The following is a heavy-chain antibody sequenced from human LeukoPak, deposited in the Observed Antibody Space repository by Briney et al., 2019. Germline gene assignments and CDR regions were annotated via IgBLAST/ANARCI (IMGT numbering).Heavy chain of an antibody. CDR2: IYYSGST. CDR3: VRLRMELDY. Sequence: SETLSLTCTVSGGSISSSSYYWGWIRQPPGKGLEWIGSIYYSGSTYYNPSLKSRVTISVDTSKNQFSLKLSSVTAADTAVYYCVRLRMELDYWGQGTLVTVSS. V-gene: IGHV4-39*01. D-gene: IGHD1-1*01. CDR1: GGSISSSSYY. J-gene: IGHJ4*02.